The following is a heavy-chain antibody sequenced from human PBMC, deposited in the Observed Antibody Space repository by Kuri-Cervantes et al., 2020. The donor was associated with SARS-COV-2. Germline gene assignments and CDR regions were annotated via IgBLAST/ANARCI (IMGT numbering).Heavy chain of an antibody. Sequence: GGSLRLSCVGTGFSFSDAWMSWVRQTPGKRLEWVGRFKSKAAGGPTVYAAPVQGRFTISRDDSRNTLYLQMNSLKTEDPAVYSCATGSTSGWYRWDFDFWGLGTLVTVSS. CDR2: FKSKAAGGPT. J-gene: IGHJ4*02. V-gene: IGHV3-15*01. D-gene: IGHD6-19*01. CDR1: GFSFSDAW. CDR3: ATGSTSGWYRWDFDF.